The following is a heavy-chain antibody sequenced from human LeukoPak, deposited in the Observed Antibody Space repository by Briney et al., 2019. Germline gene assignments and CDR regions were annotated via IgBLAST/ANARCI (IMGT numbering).Heavy chain of an antibody. V-gene: IGHV1-69*05. CDR2: IIPIFGTA. CDR3: ARVGNVLRYFDWGDYYYYYMDV. Sequence: SVKVSCKASGGTFSNYAINWVRQAPGQGLEWMGGIIPIFGTANYAQKFQGRVTITTDESTSTAYMELSSLRSEDTAVYYCARVGNVLRYFDWGDYYYYYMDVWGKGTTVTVSS. D-gene: IGHD3-9*01. CDR1: GGTFSNYA. J-gene: IGHJ6*03.